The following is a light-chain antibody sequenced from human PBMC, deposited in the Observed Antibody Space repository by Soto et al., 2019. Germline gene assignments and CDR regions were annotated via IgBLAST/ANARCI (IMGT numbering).Light chain of an antibody. CDR3: QQYNSYPWT. J-gene: IGKJ1*01. Sequence: DIQMTQSPSTLSASVGDRVTITCRASQSISSWLAWYQQKPGKAPKLLIYKASSLESGVPSRFSGRGSGTEFTLTISSLQPDDFATYYCQQYNSYPWTVGQGTKVEIK. CDR1: QSISSW. CDR2: KAS. V-gene: IGKV1-5*03.